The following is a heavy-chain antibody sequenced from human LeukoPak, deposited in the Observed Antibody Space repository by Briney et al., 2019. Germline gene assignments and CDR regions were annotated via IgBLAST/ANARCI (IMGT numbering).Heavy chain of an antibody. J-gene: IGHJ4*02. Sequence: GGSLRLSCAASGFTFSSYSMNWVRQAPGKGLEWVSSISSSSSYIYYADSVKGRFTISRDNAKNSLYLQMNSLRAEDTAVYYCARRGYGSGSYRIDYWGQGTLVTVS. CDR1: GFTFSSYS. CDR3: ARRGYGSGSYRIDY. CDR2: ISSSSSYI. D-gene: IGHD3-10*01. V-gene: IGHV3-21*01.